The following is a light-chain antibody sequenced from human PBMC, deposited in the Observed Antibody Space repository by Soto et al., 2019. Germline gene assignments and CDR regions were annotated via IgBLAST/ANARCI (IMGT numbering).Light chain of an antibody. CDR2: WAS. J-gene: IGKJ1*01. Sequence: DIVMTQSPDSLAVSLGERATTNCKSSQSVLYSSNNKNYLAWYQQKPGQPPKLLIYWASAREFGVPDRFSGSGSGTDFTLTISSLQAEDVAVYYCQQYYSPPRTFGHGTKVDIK. CDR3: QQYYSPPRT. CDR1: QSVLYSSNNKNY. V-gene: IGKV4-1*01.